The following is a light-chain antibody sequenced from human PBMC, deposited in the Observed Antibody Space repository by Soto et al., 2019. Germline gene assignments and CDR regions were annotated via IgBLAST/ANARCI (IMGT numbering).Light chain of an antibody. V-gene: IGKV3-15*01. CDR3: PAYPNWAARP. Sequence: EIVWTQAPCVLRLAPGEIATLSFMASQSVRSNFLAWYQQKPGQAPRLLIYGASIRATGIPARFSGSGSGIYFTLNITSLQCVHSALSCCPAYPNWAARPFGQGTKVDIK. CDR2: GAS. CDR1: QSVRSN. J-gene: IGKJ1*01.